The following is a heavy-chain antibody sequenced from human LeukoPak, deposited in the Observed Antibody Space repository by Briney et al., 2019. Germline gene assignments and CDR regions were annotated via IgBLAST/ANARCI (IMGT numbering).Heavy chain of an antibody. CDR3: AREGLRYFDWLSEPFDY. CDR1: GFTFSSYS. D-gene: IGHD3-9*01. CDR2: ISSSSSYI. Sequence: GGSLRLSRAASGFTFSSYSMNWVRQAPGKGLEWVSSISSSSSYIYYADSVKGRFTISRDNAKNSLYLQMNSLRAEDTAVYYCAREGLRYFDWLSEPFDYWGQGTLVTVSS. V-gene: IGHV3-21*01. J-gene: IGHJ4*02.